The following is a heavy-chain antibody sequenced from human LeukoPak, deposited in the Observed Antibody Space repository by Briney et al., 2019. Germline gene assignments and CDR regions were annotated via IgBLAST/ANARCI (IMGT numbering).Heavy chain of an antibody. J-gene: IGHJ3*02. V-gene: IGHV3-9*03. CDR2: ISWNSGSI. CDR1: GFTFSRYS. Sequence: GGSLRLSCAASGFTFSRYSMNWVRQAPGKGLEWVSGISWNSGSIGYADSVKGRFTISRDNAKTSLYLQMNSLRAEDMALYYCAKDRGRQRGAFDIWGQGTMVTVSS. CDR3: AKDRGRQRGAFDI. D-gene: IGHD6-25*01.